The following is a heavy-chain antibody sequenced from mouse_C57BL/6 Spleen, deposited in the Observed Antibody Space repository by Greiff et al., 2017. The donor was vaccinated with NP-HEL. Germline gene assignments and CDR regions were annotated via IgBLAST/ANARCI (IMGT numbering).Heavy chain of an antibody. D-gene: IGHD1-1*01. CDR1: GYTFTSYW. J-gene: IGHJ1*03. CDR2: INPSNGGT. Sequence: VQLQQPGTELVKPGASVKLSCKASGYTFTSYWMHWVKQRPGQGLEWIGNINPSNGGTNYNEKFKSKATLTVDKSSSTAYMQLSSLTSEDSAVYYCAREGDYYGSSYVRGYFDVWGTGTTVTVSS. CDR3: AREGDYYGSSYVRGYFDV. V-gene: IGHV1-53*01.